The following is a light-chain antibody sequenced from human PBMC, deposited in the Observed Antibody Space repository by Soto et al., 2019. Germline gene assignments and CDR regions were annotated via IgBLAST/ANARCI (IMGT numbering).Light chain of an antibody. Sequence: EIVMTQSPATLSVSPGERATLSCRASQTVSNNLAWYQQKPGQAPRLLIYGASTRGNGIPARFSGSGSGTDVTLTISSLQSEDFALYYCQQYNNWPQTFGQGTKVGIK. V-gene: IGKV3D-15*01. CDR1: QTVSNN. J-gene: IGKJ1*01. CDR2: GAS. CDR3: QQYNNWPQT.